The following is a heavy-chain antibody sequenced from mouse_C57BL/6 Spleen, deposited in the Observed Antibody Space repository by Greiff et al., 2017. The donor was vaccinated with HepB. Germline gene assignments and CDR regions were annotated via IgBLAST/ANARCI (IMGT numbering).Heavy chain of an antibody. CDR1: GYTFTDYY. J-gene: IGHJ2*01. CDR3: ARRMVIHLPFLFDY. V-gene: IGHV1-26*01. D-gene: IGHD2-13*01. Sequence: EVQLQQSGPELVKPGASVKISCKASGYTFTDYYMNWVKQSHGKSLEWIGDINPNNGGTSYNQKFKGKATLTVDKSSSTAYMELRSLTSEDSAVYYCARRMVIHLPFLFDYWGQGTTLTVSS. CDR2: INPNNGGT.